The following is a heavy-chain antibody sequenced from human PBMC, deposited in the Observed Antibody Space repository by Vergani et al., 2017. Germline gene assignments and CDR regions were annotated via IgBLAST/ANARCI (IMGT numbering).Heavy chain of an antibody. CDR1: GDSVISTDYH. D-gene: IGHD3-16*01. Sequence: QVQLQESGAGVVKPSGTLSLTCTDSGDSVISTDYHWGWIRQPPGKGLEWIGSIYNSGNGDSSSSLKSRVTISADTSKNQFSMRLTSVTAADTAVYYCASGKYYSDCTSHFLGRYCDVCRRGTLVTVPP. J-gene: IGHJ2*01. CDR3: ASGKYYSDCTSHFLGRYCDV. V-gene: IGHV4-39*01. CDR2: IYNSGNG.